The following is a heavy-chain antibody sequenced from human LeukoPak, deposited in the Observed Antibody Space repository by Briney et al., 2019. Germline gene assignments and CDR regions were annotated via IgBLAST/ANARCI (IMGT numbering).Heavy chain of an antibody. CDR1: GYTFTGYY. D-gene: IGHD3-16*01. CDR2: VNPNSGGT. J-gene: IGHJ4*02. V-gene: IGHV1-2*02. Sequence: GASVKVSCKASGYTFTGYYIHWVRQAPGQGLEWMGWVNPNSGGTNFAQKFQGRVTMTSDTSMPTAYMEMSGLRSDDTAVYYCARESAGGQDYWGQGTLVTVSS. CDR3: ARESAGGQDY.